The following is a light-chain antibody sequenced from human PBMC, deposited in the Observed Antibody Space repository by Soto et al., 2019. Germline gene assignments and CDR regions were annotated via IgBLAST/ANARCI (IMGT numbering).Light chain of an antibody. Sequence: QSALTQPPSVSGSPGQSVTISCTGTSGDVGSYNRISWYQQPPGTAPKLIIFEVSNRPSGVPDRFSGSKSGSTASLTISGLQAEDEADYYCSLYISGSTYVFGSGTKVTVL. CDR1: SGDVGSYNR. CDR2: EVS. J-gene: IGLJ1*01. V-gene: IGLV2-18*01. CDR3: SLYISGSTYV.